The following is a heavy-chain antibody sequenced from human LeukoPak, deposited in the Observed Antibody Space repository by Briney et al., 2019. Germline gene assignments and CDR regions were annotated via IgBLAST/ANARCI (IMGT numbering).Heavy chain of an antibody. CDR3: ARVGVGAKNHYYYYYMDV. CDR1: GGSISSYY. V-gene: IGHV4-59*01. D-gene: IGHD1-26*01. CDR2: IYYSGST. Sequence: SETLSLTCTVSGGSISSYYWSWIRQPPGKGLEWIGYIYYSGSTNYNPSLKSRVTISVDTSKNQFSLKLSSVTAADTAVYYCARVGVGAKNHYYYYYMDVWGKGTTVTVSS. J-gene: IGHJ6*03.